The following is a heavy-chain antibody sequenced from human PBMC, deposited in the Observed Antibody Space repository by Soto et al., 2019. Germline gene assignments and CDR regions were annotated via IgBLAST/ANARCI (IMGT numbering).Heavy chain of an antibody. CDR3: AAQATGYFVPFDF. Sequence: EVQLLESGGGLVQPGGSLRLSCAASGFSFSTCAVSWVRQAPGKGLEWVSSISASGDTTHYAESVRGRFTISRDNSRNTLHLQMSSLTAEDTAIYSCAAQATGYFVPFDFWGRGTLVTSPQ. D-gene: IGHD3-22*01. CDR1: GFSFSTCA. J-gene: IGHJ4*02. CDR2: ISASGDTT. V-gene: IGHV3-23*01.